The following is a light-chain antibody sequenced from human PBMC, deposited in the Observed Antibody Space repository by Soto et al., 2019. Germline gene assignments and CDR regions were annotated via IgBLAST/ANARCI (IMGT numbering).Light chain of an antibody. CDR2: DVI. CDR1: SSDIGADNY. J-gene: IGLJ2*01. CDR3: SSFTRWSTV. V-gene: IGLV2-14*03. Sequence: QSALTQPASVSGSPGQSITISCTGTSSDIGADNYVSWYQQHPGKAPKLLIYDVINRPSGVSIRFSGSKSGNMASLTISGLQAEDEADYYCSSFTRWSTVFGGGTKLTVL.